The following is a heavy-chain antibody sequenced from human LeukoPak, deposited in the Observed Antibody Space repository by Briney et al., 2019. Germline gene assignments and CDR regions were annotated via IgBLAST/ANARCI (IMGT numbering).Heavy chain of an antibody. D-gene: IGHD2-2*01. CDR1: GYTFTSYA. CDR3: AVGYCSSTSCSFPFDY. CDR2: INAGNGNT. V-gene: IGHV1-3*01. J-gene: IGHJ4*02. Sequence: ASVKVSCKASGYTFTSYAMHWVRQAPGQRLEWMGWINAGNGNTKYSQKFLGRVTITRDTSASTAYMELSSLRSEDTAVYYCAVGYCSSTSCSFPFDYWGQGTLVTVSS.